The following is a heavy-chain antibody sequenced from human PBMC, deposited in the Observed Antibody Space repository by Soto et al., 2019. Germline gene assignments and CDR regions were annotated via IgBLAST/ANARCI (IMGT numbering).Heavy chain of an antibody. CDR2: VSGSGGST. J-gene: IGHJ4*02. V-gene: IGHV3-23*01. CDR1: GFTFSSYA. CDR3: AKPPDYNWNDY. D-gene: IGHD1-20*01. Sequence: EVLLLESGGGLVQPGGSLRLSCAASGFTFSSYAMSWVRQAPGKGLEWISAVSGSGGSTYYADSVKGRFTISRDNSKDTLYLQMNNLRAEDTAVYYCAKPPDYNWNDYWGQGTLVTVSS.